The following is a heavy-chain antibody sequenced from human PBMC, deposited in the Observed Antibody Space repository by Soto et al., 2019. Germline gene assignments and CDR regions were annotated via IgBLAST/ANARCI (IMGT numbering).Heavy chain of an antibody. CDR3: ARGVSFAGPYCYYYYMSV. Sequence: EASVKVSCKASGYTFTSYDINWVRQATGQGLEWMGWMNPNSGNTGYAQKFQGRVTMTRNTSISTAYMELSSLRSEDTAVYYCARGVSFAGPYCYYYYMSVWGKGSTVTVSS. CDR1: GYTFTSYD. J-gene: IGHJ6*03. D-gene: IGHD1-20*01. V-gene: IGHV1-8*01. CDR2: MNPNSGNT.